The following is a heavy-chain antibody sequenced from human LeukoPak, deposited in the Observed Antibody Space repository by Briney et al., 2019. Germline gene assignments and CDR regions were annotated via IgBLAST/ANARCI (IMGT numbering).Heavy chain of an antibody. CDR1: GYTFTSYY. D-gene: IGHD2-2*01. V-gene: IGHV1-46*01. CDR2: INPSGGST. CDR3: ARESEVGVPAAHYYYYCYMDV. Sequence: ASVKVSCKASGYTFTSYYMHWVRQAPGQGLEWMGIINPSGGSTSYAQKFQGRVTMTRDTSTSTVYMELSSLRSEDTAVYYCARESEVGVPAAHYYYYCYMDVWGKGTTVTVSS. J-gene: IGHJ6*03.